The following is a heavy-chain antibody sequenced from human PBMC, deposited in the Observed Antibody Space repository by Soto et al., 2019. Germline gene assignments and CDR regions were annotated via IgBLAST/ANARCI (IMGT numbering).Heavy chain of an antibody. CDR2: IYYSGTT. CDR1: GYSISSSNW. J-gene: IGHJ4*02. D-gene: IGHD1-26*01. Sequence: QVQLQESGPGLVKPSDTLSLTCAVSGYSISSSNWWGWIRQPPGKGLEWIGYIYYSGTTYYNPSHKSRVPMSVDTSKNQFSLKLTSVTAVDTAVYYCARREIQGPIDYWGQGTLVTVSS. V-gene: IGHV4-28*01. CDR3: ARREIQGPIDY.